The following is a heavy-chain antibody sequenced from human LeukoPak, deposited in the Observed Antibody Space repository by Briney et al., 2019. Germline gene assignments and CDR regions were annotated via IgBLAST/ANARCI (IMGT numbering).Heavy chain of an antibody. V-gene: IGHV3-30*04. CDR2: ISYDGSNK. D-gene: IGHD3/OR15-3a*01. Sequence: GGSLRLSCAASGFTFSTYTIHWVRQAAGKGLEWVAVISYDGSNKYYADSVKGRFTISRDNAKNSLYLQMNSLRAEDTAVYYCARDYDFWAIDYWGQGTLVTVSS. CDR3: ARDYDFWAIDY. CDR1: GFTFSTYT. J-gene: IGHJ4*02.